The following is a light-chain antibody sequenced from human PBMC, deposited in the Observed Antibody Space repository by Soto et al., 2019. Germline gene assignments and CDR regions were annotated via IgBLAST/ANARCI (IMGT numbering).Light chain of an antibody. CDR1: QTISTY. CDR2: AAS. Sequence: DIQMTQSPSSLSASGGDRVTITCQASQTISTYLNWYQQKPGKAPKLLIHAASSLQSGVPSRFSGSGSGTEFTLTISSLQPEDFATYYCQQLNSYPWTFGQGTKVDI. V-gene: IGKV1-39*01. J-gene: IGKJ1*01. CDR3: QQLNSYPWT.